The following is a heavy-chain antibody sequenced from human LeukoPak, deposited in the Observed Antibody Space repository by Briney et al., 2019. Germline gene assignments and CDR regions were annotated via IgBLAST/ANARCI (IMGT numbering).Heavy chain of an antibody. CDR1: GFTFSSYA. V-gene: IGHV3-23*01. CDR3: AKGYSSSWYVLKYYFDY. J-gene: IGHJ4*02. Sequence: PGGSLRLSCAASGFTFSSYAMSWVRQAPGKGLEWVSAISGSGGSTYYADSVKGRFTISRDNSKNTLYLQMNSLRAEDTAVYYCAKGYSSSWYVLKYYFDYWGQGTLVTVSS. D-gene: IGHD6-13*01. CDR2: ISGSGGST.